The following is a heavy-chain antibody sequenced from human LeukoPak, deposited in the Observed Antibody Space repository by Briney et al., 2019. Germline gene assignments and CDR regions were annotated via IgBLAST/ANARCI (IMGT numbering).Heavy chain of an antibody. Sequence: GASVKVSCKASGYTFTGYYMHWVRQAPGRGLEWMGWINPDSGVTDYAQKFHGRVTMTRDTSISTAYMELSRLRSDDTAVYYCARDPLPFRYSGYDSRLYYYMDVWGKGTTVTISS. CDR3: ARDPLPFRYSGYDSRLYYYMDV. CDR2: INPDSGVT. V-gene: IGHV1-2*02. D-gene: IGHD5-12*01. CDR1: GYTFTGYY. J-gene: IGHJ6*03.